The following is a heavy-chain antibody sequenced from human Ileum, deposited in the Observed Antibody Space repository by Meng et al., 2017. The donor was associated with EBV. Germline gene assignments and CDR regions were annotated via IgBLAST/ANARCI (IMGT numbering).Heavy chain of an antibody. CDR3: ARETLGYCSSTSCYIGPPDY. CDR1: GYTFTSYA. V-gene: IGHV7-4-1*02. J-gene: IGHJ4*02. D-gene: IGHD2-2*01. Sequence: QVQRVQSGSELKKPGASWKVSFKSFGYTFTSYAMNWVRQAPGQGLEWMGWINTNTGNPTYAQGFTGRFVFSLDTSVSTAYLQISSLKAEDTAVYYCARETLGYCSSTSCYIGPPDYWGQGTLVTVSS. CDR2: INTNTGNP.